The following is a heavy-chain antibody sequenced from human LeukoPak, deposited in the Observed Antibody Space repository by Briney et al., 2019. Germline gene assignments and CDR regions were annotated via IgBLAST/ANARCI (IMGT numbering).Heavy chain of an antibody. V-gene: IGHV3-23*01. CDR2: ISGSGGST. CDR1: GFTFSSSA. J-gene: IGHJ4*02. Sequence: GGSLRLSCAASGFTFSSSAMSWVRQAPGKGLEWVSGISGSGGSTKHADSVKGRFTISRDNSKNTLYLQMNSLRAEDTAVYYCAKDCSTTSCYLFDCWGQGTLVTVSS. CDR3: AKDCSTTSCYLFDC. D-gene: IGHD2-2*01.